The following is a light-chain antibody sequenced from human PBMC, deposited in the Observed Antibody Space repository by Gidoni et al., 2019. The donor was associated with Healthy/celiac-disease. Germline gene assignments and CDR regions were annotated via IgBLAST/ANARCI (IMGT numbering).Light chain of an antibody. J-gene: IGKJ3*01. V-gene: IGKV3-20*01. Sequence: EIVLTQSPGNLSLSPGERATLSFRASHGVSSSYLAWYHQKPGQAPRLLIYGTSSRATGIPDSFSGSGSGTDFTLTISRLEPEDFAVYYCQQYGSSPFTFGPXTKVDIK. CDR3: QQYGSSPFT. CDR1: HGVSSSY. CDR2: GTS.